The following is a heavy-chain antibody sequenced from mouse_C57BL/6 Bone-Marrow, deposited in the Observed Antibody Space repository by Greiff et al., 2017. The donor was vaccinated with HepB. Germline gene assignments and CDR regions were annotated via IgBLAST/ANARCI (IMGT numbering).Heavy chain of an antibody. J-gene: IGHJ4*01. CDR2: ISSGGSYT. D-gene: IGHD2-2*01. CDR3: AREKGTMVTTRYYAMDY. Sequence: EVKVVESGGDLVKPGGSLKLSCAASGFTFSSYGMSWVRQTPDKRLEWVATISSGGSYTYYPDSVKGRFTISRDNAKNTLYLQRSSLTSEDTAMYYCAREKGTMVTTRYYAMDYWGQGTSVTVSS. CDR1: GFTFSSYG. V-gene: IGHV5-6*01.